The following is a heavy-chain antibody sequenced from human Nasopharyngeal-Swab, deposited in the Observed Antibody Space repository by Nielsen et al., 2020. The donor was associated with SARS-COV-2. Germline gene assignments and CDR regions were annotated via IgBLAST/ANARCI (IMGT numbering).Heavy chain of an antibody. Sequence: SETLSLTCDVYGGSFSGYYWSWIRQPPGKGLEWIGEINHSGSTNYNPSLKSRVTISVDTSKNQFSLKLSSVTAADTAVYYCARGNGAFDYWGQGTLVTVSS. CDR2: INHSGST. CDR1: GGSFSGYY. V-gene: IGHV4-34*01. D-gene: IGHD4-17*01. CDR3: ARGNGAFDY. J-gene: IGHJ4*02.